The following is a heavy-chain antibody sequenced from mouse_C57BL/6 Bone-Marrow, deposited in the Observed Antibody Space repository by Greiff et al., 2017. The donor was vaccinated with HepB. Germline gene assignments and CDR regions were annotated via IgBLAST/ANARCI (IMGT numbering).Heavy chain of an antibody. D-gene: IGHD2-5*01. Sequence: EVQLQQSGPVLVKPGASVKMSCKASGYTFTDYYMNWVKQSHGKSLEWIGVINPYNGGTSYNQKFKGKATLTVDKSSSTAYMELNSLTSEDSAVYYCARRGNYSTLGAYWGQGTLVTVSA. V-gene: IGHV1-19*01. CDR2: INPYNGGT. CDR1: GYTFTDYY. J-gene: IGHJ3*01. CDR3: ARRGNYSTLGAY.